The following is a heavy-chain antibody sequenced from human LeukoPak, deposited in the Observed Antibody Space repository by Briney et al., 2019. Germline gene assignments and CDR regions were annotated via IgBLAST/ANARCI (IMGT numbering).Heavy chain of an antibody. D-gene: IGHD6-13*01. CDR3: ARDSSSWYGQPYHNFDY. V-gene: IGHV1-2*02. CDR2: INPNSGGT. J-gene: IGHJ4*02. Sequence: ASVKVSCKASGYTFTGYYMHWVRQAPGQGLEWMGWINPNSGGTNYAQKFQGRVTMTRDTSISTAYMELSRLRSDDTAVYYCARDSSSWYGQPYHNFDYWGQGTLVTVSS. CDR1: GYTFTGYY.